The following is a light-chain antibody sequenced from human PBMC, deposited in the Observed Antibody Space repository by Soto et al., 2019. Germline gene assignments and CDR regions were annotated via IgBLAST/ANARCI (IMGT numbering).Light chain of an antibody. CDR1: RIGSKS. J-gene: IGLJ2*01. Sequence: SYELTQPPSVSVAPGQTARITCGGNRIGSKSVHWFQQKPGQAPVLVVHDDSDRPSGIPERFSGSNSGGTATLTISRVEAGDEADYYCQVWESSSDPVIFGGGTKLTVL. CDR3: QVWESSSDPVI. V-gene: IGLV3-21*02. CDR2: DDS.